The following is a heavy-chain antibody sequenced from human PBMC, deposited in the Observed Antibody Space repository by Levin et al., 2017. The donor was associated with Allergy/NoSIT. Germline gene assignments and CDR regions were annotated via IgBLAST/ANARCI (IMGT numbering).Heavy chain of an antibody. CDR3: ARTLDSGSSDC. CDR1: GASISHYY. J-gene: IGHJ4*02. D-gene: IGHD1-26*01. Sequence: SETLSLTCTVSGASISHYYWSWIRQPPGRGLEWIAYVYHSGSINNNPSLKSRVTISADTSKNQFSLKLSSVTAADTAVYYCARTLDSGSSDCWGQGTLVTVSS. V-gene: IGHV4-59*01. CDR2: VYHSGSI.